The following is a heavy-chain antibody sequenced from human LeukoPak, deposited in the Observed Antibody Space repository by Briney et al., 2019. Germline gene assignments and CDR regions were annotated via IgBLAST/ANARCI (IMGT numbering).Heavy chain of an antibody. CDR1: GDSISGYY. CDR2: IFYTGST. V-gene: IGHV4-59*08. Sequence: SETLSLTCSVFGDSISGYYWSWTRQPPGKGLEWIAWIFYTGSTNYNPSLKSRVSISVDTSKNHLSLKLSSVTAADTAVYYCARGNSGNYYHYFDYWGQGTLVTVSS. J-gene: IGHJ4*02. D-gene: IGHD1-26*01. CDR3: ARGNSGNYYHYFDY.